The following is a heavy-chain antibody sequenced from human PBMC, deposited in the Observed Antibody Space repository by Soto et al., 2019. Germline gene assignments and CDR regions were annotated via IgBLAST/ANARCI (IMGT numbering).Heavy chain of an antibody. CDR3: ARDFFDSSDYTTDWFDP. CDR2: INAGNGNT. V-gene: IGHV1-3*01. J-gene: IGHJ5*02. CDR1: GGTFSSYT. D-gene: IGHD3-22*01. Sequence: GASVKVSCTASGGTFSSYTISWVRQAPGQRLEWMGWINAGNGNTKYSQKFQGRVTITRDTSASTAYMELSSLRSEDTAVYYCARDFFDSSDYTTDWFDPWGQGTLVTVSS.